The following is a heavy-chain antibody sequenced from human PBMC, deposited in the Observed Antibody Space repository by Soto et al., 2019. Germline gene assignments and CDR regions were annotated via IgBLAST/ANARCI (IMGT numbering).Heavy chain of an antibody. V-gene: IGHV3-33*01. J-gene: IGHJ5*01. CDR2: IWFDGSKE. CDR1: GFTFSSYG. CDR3: ARAVPAAKGWFDS. D-gene: IGHD2-2*01. Sequence: QVELVEAGGGVVQPGGSLRLACAASGFTFSSYGMHWVRQAPGKGLEWVAVIWFDGSKEFYAVSVEGRFTISRDNSKNMVYLEMNSPRDVDTAVYYCARAVPAAKGWFDSWGQGTLVTVSS.